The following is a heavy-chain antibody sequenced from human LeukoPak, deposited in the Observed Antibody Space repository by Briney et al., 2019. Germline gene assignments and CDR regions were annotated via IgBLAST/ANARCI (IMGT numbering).Heavy chain of an antibody. CDR2: ISWNSGSI. D-gene: IGHD2-21*02. J-gene: IGHJ4*02. Sequence: GGSLRLSCAASGFTFDDYAMHWVRQAPGKGLEWVSGISWNSGSIGYADSVKGRFTISRDNAKNSLYLQMNSLRAEDTALYYCAKDIARDVVVTEFDYWGQGTLVTVSS. CDR3: AKDIARDVVVTEFDY. CDR1: GFTFDDYA. V-gene: IGHV3-9*01.